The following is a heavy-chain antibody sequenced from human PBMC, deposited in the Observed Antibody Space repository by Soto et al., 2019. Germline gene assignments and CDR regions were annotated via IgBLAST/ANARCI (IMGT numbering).Heavy chain of an antibody. CDR3: SRGSFGYYGP. J-gene: IGHJ5*02. CDR2: IRNTPYGGTT. Sequence: SLRRYCNCSGFRFIEPAMTWVRQAPGKGLEWVGFIRNTPYGGTTDYAASVRGRFTISRDDSESIAYLQMNSLKTEDSGVYYCSRGSFGYYGPWGPGTLVTVSS. D-gene: IGHD2-2*03. CDR1: GFRFIEPA. V-gene: IGHV3-49*04.